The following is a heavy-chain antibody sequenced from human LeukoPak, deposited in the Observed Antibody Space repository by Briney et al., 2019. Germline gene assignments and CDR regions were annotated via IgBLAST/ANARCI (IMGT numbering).Heavy chain of an antibody. Sequence: PSETLSLTCAVSGGSLSGYYWSWIRQSPGKGLEWMGDIHHDGSTKYKSSFKSRITIFLVSSKNEVSLRLSPVTPADTALYFCARDVVPRDYGDALNAYDLWGQGTMVTVS. J-gene: IGHJ3*01. D-gene: IGHD4-17*01. CDR1: GGSLSGYY. CDR3: ARDVVPRDYGDALNAYDL. V-gene: IGHV4-34*01. CDR2: IHHDGST.